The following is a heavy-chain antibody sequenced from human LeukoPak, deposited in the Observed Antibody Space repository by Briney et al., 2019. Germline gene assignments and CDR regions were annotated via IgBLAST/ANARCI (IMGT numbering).Heavy chain of an antibody. CDR3: AKDLGYSVFDY. J-gene: IGHJ4*02. CDR1: GFTFSNAY. V-gene: IGHV3-23*01. CDR2: ISGSGGST. Sequence: GGSLRLSCAASGFTFSNAYMNWVRQAPGKGLEWVSAISGSGGSTYYADSVKGRFTISRDNSKNTLYLQMNSLRAEDTAVYYCAKDLGYSVFDYWGQGTLVTVSS. D-gene: IGHD5-18*01.